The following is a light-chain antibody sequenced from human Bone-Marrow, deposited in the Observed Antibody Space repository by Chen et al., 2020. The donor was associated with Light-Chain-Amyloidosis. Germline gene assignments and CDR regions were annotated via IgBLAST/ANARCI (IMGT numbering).Light chain of an antibody. Sequence: QSALTQPASVSGSPGQSITISCTGTSGDVGTYNYVSWYQQHPGKAPKVMFYAVSNRPSGVSNRCSGSKSGNTASLTISGLQAEDEADYYCSSFTSSSSYVFGPGTKVTVL. J-gene: IGLJ1*01. CDR3: SSFTSSSSYV. V-gene: IGLV2-14*01. CDR1: SGDVGTYNY. CDR2: AVS.